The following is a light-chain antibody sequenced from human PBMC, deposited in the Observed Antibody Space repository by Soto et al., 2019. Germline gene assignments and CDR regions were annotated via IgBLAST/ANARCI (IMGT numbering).Light chain of an antibody. Sequence: NLMLTQPHSVSESPGKTITISCTRSSGSIASNFVQWYQQRPGSAPTTVIYENSQRPSGVPDRFSGSIDSSSNSASLTISGLKTDDEADYYCQSYDTINRVFGGGTKLTVL. CDR2: ENS. CDR3: QSYDTINRV. J-gene: IGLJ3*02. V-gene: IGLV6-57*04. CDR1: SGSIASNF.